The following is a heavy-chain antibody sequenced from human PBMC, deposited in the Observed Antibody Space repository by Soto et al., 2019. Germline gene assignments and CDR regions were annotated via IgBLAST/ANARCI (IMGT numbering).Heavy chain of an antibody. CDR1: GFTFSSYG. D-gene: IGHD3-10*01. V-gene: IGHV3-30*03. CDR3: APWFGAFDY. J-gene: IGHJ4*02. CDR2: ISYDGSNK. Sequence: QVQLVESGGGVVQPGRSLRLSCAASGFTFSSYGMHWVRQAPGKGLECVEVISYDGSNKYYADSVKGRFTISRDNSKNTLYLQMNSLRAEDTAVYYCAPWFGAFDYWGQGTLVTASS.